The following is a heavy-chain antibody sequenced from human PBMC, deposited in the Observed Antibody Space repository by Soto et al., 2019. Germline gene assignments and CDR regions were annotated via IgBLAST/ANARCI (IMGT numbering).Heavy chain of an antibody. Sequence: QVHLVQSGAEVKKPGSSVKVSCKTSGGSFNNYAVSWVRQAPGQGLEWMGGIIPNFDTPNYGQKFQDRVTIIADKSTSTIYRELRSLRSNDTAAYYCAVAMVREILIFESSGMHVWGQGTTVIVSS. CDR1: GGSFNNYA. CDR2: IIPNFDTP. CDR3: AVAMVREILIFESSGMHV. D-gene: IGHD3-10*01. V-gene: IGHV1-69*06. J-gene: IGHJ6*02.